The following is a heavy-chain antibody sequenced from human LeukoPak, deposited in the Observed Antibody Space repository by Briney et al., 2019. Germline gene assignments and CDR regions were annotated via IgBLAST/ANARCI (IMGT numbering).Heavy chain of an antibody. CDR3: ARHVLDYYGSGTEGLFYFDY. CDR1: GYRFTTYW. CDR2: IYPGDSDT. D-gene: IGHD3-10*01. Sequence: GESRKISCQGSGYRFTTYWIGWVRQMPGKGLEWMGIIYPGDSDTRYSPSFQGQVTISADKSISTSYLQLSSLKASDTGMYYCARHVLDYYGSGTEGLFYFDYWGQGTLVTVSS. J-gene: IGHJ4*02. V-gene: IGHV5-51*01.